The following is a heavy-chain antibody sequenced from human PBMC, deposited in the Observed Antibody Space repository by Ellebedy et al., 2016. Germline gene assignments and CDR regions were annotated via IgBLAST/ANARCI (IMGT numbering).Heavy chain of an antibody. V-gene: IGHV3-48*02. D-gene: IGHD5-18*01. CDR1: GFIFSSYS. CDR2: ISGSGYNI. CDR3: ARDDDDSFYYGMDV. J-gene: IGHJ6*02. Sequence: GESLKISXVGSGFIFSSYSMNWVRQAPGKGLEWVSYISGSGYNIQYADSVKGRFTISRDNAKNSLYLQMNSLRDEDTALYYCARDDDDSFYYGMDVWGQGTTVTVSS.